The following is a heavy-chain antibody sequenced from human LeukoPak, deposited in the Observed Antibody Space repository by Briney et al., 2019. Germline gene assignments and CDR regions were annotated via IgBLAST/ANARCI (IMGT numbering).Heavy chain of an antibody. CDR1: GFTVSSNY. Sequence: GGSLRLSCAASGFTVSSNYMSWVRQATGKGLEWVSVIYSGGSTYYADSVKGRFTISRDNSKNTLYLQMNSLRAEDTAVYYCARESGDGYNPFDYWGQGTLVTVSS. CDR3: ARESGDGYNPFDY. V-gene: IGHV3-66*02. J-gene: IGHJ4*02. D-gene: IGHD5-24*01. CDR2: IYSGGST.